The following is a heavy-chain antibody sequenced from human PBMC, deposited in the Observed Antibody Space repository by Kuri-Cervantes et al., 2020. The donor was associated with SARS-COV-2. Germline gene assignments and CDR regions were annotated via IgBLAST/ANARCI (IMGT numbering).Heavy chain of an antibody. CDR2: ISSSGSAI. J-gene: IGHJ2*01. CDR1: GFTFSSYE. D-gene: IGHD5-24*01. V-gene: IGHV3-48*03. Sequence: LSLTCAASGFTFSSYEMHWVRQAPGKGLEWVSYISSSGSAIYYADSVKGRSTISRDNAKNSLYLQMNSLRDEDTAVYYCARESRDAYNLGSFDLWGRGTLVTVSS. CDR3: ARESRDAYNLGSFDL.